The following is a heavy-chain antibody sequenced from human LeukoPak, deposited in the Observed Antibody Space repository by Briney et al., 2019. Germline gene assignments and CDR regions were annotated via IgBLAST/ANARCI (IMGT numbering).Heavy chain of an antibody. CDR1: GGSISSSSYY. Sequence: PSETLSLTCTVSGGSISSSSYYWGWIRQPPGKGLEWIGSIYYSGGTYYDPSLMSRVTMSADTSKNQFSLKLTSVTAADTAVYYCARDRRYYFFDNWGQGTLVTVSS. CDR3: ARDRRYYFFDN. J-gene: IGHJ4*02. V-gene: IGHV4-39*07. CDR2: IYYSGGT. D-gene: IGHD3-10*01.